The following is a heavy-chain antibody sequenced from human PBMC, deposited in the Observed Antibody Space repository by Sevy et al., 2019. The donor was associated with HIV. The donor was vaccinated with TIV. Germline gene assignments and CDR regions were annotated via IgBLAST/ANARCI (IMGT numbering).Heavy chain of an antibody. V-gene: IGHV3-30-3*01. Sequence: GGSLRLSCAASGFTFSSYAMHWVRQAPGKGLEWVAVISYDGSNKYYADSVKGRFTISGDNSKNTLYLQMNSLRAEDTAVYYCARALAVAGNYGMDVWGQGTTVTVSS. CDR2: ISYDGSNK. J-gene: IGHJ6*02. CDR1: GFTFSSYA. CDR3: ARALAVAGNYGMDV. D-gene: IGHD6-19*01.